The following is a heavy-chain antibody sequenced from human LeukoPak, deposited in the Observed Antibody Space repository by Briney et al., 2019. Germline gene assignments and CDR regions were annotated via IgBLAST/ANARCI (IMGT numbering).Heavy chain of an antibody. J-gene: IGHJ4*02. D-gene: IGHD3-10*01. V-gene: IGHV1-2*04. CDR3: ARNYYGSGSYRDFDY. CDR1: GYTFTGYY. CDR2: INPNSGGT. Sequence: ASVKVSCKASGYTFTGYYMHWVRQAPGQGLEWMGWINPNSGGTNHAQKFQGWVTMTRDTSISTAYMELSRLRSDDTAVYYCARNYYGSGSYRDFDYWGQGTLVTVSS.